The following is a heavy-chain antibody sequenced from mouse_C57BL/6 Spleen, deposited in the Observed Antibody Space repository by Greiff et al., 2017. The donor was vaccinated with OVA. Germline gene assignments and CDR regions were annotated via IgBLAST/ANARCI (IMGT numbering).Heavy chain of an antibody. CDR1: GYTFTSYW. CDR2: IDPSDSYT. CDR3: ARGWFGYYAMDY. Sequence: QVQLKQPGAELVRPGTSVKLSCKASGYTFTSYWMHWVKQRPGQGLEWIGVIDPSDSYTNYNQKFKGKATLTVDTSSSTAYMQLSSLTSEDSAVYYCARGWFGYYAMDYWGQGTSVTVSS. D-gene: IGHD2-3*01. J-gene: IGHJ4*01. V-gene: IGHV1-59*01.